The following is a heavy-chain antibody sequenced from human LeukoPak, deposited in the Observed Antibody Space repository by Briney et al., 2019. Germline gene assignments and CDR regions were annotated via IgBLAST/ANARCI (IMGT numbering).Heavy chain of an antibody. CDR1: GFTFSDYY. Sequence: GGPLRLSCAASGFTFSDYYMSWIRQAPGKGLEWVSYISSSGSTIYYADSVKGRFTISRDNAKNSLYLQMNSLRAEDTAVYYCARVGSSGSILYFDYWGQGTLVTVSS. V-gene: IGHV3-11*01. J-gene: IGHJ4*02. D-gene: IGHD6-19*01. CDR2: ISSSGSTI. CDR3: ARVGSSGSILYFDY.